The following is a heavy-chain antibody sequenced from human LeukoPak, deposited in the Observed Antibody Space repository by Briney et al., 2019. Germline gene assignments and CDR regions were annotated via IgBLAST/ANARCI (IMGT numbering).Heavy chain of an antibody. Sequence: SQTLSLTCAISGDSVSSNSATWNWIRQSPSRGLEWLGRTYYRSKWYKYYAVSVKGRITISPDTSKNQFSLQLNSVTPEDMAVYYCARGPSYFQHWGQGTLVTVSS. CDR3: ARGPSYFQH. J-gene: IGHJ1*01. CDR2: TYYRSKWYK. V-gene: IGHV6-1*01. CDR1: GDSVSSNSAT.